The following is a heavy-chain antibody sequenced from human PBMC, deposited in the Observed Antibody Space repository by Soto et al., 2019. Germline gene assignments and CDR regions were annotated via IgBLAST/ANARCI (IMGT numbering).Heavy chain of an antibody. Sequence: SETLSLTRPVSGDSITSCCWSWIRHPPGKGLEWIWYIYYSGSTNYNLSLKSRVTISVDTAENQFSLKLSSVTAADTAVYYCARAEGYYDILTGNGDSGMHVCGQGTTVTVS. J-gene: IGHJ6*02. CDR2: IYYSGST. D-gene: IGHD3-9*01. V-gene: IGHV4-59*01. CDR3: ARAEGYYDILTGNGDSGMHV. CDR1: GDSITSCC.